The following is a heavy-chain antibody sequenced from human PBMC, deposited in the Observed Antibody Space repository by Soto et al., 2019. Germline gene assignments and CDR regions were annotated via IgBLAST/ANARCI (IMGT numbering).Heavy chain of an antibody. CDR2: INPSGGST. V-gene: IGHV1-46*03. Sequence: QVQLVQSGAEVKKPGASVTVSCKASGYTFTSYYIHWVRQAPGQGLEWMGIINPSGGSTSYAQKFQGRVTMTRDTDTSTVYMEVSGLRSEDTAVYYCARDQEPSTLYYDYYYMDVWGKGTTVTVSS. J-gene: IGHJ6*03. CDR1: GYTFTSYY. CDR3: ARDQEPSTLYYDYYYMDV.